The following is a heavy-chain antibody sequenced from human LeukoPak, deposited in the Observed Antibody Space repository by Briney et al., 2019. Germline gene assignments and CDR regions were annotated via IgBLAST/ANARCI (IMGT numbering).Heavy chain of an antibody. CDR3: ARRGIRSFDWLWHYYYYYMDV. CDR1: GGSISSSSYY. V-gene: IGHV4-39*07. CDR2: IYYSGST. D-gene: IGHD3-9*01. J-gene: IGHJ6*03. Sequence: SETLSLTCTVSGGSISSSSYYRGWIRQPPGKGLEWIGSIYYSGSTYYNPSLKSRVTISVDTSKNQFSLKLSSVTAADTAVYYCARRGIRSFDWLWHYYYYYMDVWGKGTTVTISS.